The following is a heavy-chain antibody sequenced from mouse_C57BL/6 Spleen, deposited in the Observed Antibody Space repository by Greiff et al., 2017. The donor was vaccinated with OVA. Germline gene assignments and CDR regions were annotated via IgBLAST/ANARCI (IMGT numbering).Heavy chain of an antibody. J-gene: IGHJ1*03. D-gene: IGHD2-5*01. V-gene: IGHV1-82*01. CDR1: GYAFSSSW. Sequence: VKLVESGPELVKPGASVKISCKASGYAFSSSWMNWVKQRPGKGLEWIGRIYPGDGDTNYNGKFKGKATLTADKSSSTAYMQLSSLTSEDSAVYFWAMYSNYGYFDVWGTGTTVTVSS. CDR2: IYPGDGDT. CDR3: AMYSNYGYFDV.